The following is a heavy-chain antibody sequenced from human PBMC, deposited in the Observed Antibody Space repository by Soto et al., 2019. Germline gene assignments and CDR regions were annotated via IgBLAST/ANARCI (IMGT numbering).Heavy chain of an antibody. CDR3: ARDNRYNWNDEGWFDP. V-gene: IGHV1-8*01. CDR2: MNPNSGNT. CDR1: GYSFSDYD. D-gene: IGHD1-20*01. Sequence: GASVKVSCKASGYSFSDYDINWVRQATGQGPEWMGRMNPNSGNTGYAQKFQGRVTMTRNTSINTAYMELSSLGSEDTAVYYCARDNRYNWNDEGWFDPWGQGTLVTVSS. J-gene: IGHJ5*02.